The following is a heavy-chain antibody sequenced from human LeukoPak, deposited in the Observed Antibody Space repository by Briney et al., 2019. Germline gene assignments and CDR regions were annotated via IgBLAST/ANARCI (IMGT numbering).Heavy chain of an antibody. Sequence: GGSLRLSCAASGFNFSNYGMNWVRQAPGKGLEWVSSITSSSTYIYYTGSVKGRFTISRDNAKSSLYLRMNSLRAEDTAVYYCARAENGDYDKPIDYWGQGTLVTVSS. D-gene: IGHD4-17*01. J-gene: IGHJ4*02. CDR3: ARAENGDYDKPIDY. CDR2: ITSSSTYI. CDR1: GFNFSNYG. V-gene: IGHV3-21*01.